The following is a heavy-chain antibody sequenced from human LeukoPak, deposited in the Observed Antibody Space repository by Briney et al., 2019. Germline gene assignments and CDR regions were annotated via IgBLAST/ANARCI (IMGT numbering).Heavy chain of an antibody. Sequence: SETLSLTCTVSGGSISSSSYYWGWIRQPPGKGLEWIGYIYYSGNTNYNPSLKSRGTISVDTSKNQFSLDLYSVTAADTAVYYCARLPMVRGVTEYYFDYWGQGTLVTVSS. CDR3: ARLPMVRGVTEYYFDY. J-gene: IGHJ4*02. CDR2: IYYSGNT. CDR1: GGSISSSSYY. V-gene: IGHV4-61*05. D-gene: IGHD3-10*01.